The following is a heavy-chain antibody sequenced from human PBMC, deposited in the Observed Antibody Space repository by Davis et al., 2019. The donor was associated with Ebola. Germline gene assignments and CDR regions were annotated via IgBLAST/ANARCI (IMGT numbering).Heavy chain of an antibody. V-gene: IGHV3-9*01. Sequence: PGGSLRLSCAASGFTFADYAMHWVRQAPGKGLEWVSGISWNSGSIGYADSVKGRFTISRDNAKNSLYLQMNSLRAEDTALYYCAKYDDSSGYYNPFDYWGQGTLVTVSS. J-gene: IGHJ4*02. CDR2: ISWNSGSI. CDR1: GFTFADYA. D-gene: IGHD3-22*01. CDR3: AKYDDSSGYYNPFDY.